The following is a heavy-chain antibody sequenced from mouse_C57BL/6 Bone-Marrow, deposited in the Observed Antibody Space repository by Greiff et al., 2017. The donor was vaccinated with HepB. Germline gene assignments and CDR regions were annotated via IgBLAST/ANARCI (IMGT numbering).Heavy chain of an antibody. J-gene: IGHJ4*01. V-gene: IGHV7-1*01. CDR3: ARDDGSYAMDY. Sequence: EVQLVESGGGLVQSGRSLRLSCATSGFTFSDFYMEWVRQAPGKGLEWIAASRNKANDYTTEYSASVKGRFIVSRDTSQSILYLQMNALRAEDTAIYYCARDDGSYAMDYWGQGTSVTVSS. CDR1: GFTFSDFY. CDR2: SRNKANDYTT.